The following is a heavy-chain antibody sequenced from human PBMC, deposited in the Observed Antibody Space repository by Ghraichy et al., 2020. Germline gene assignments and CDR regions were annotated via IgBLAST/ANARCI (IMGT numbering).Heavy chain of an antibody. J-gene: IGHJ6*02. CDR3: ARDGALRWNPYYYYGMDV. D-gene: IGHD1-1*01. V-gene: IGHV1-69*04. Sequence: SVKVSCKASGGTFSSYAISWVRQAPGQGLEWMGRIIPILGIANYAQKFQGRVTITADKSTSTAYMELSSLRSEDTAVYYCARDGALRWNPYYYYGMDVWGQGTTVTVSS. CDR1: GGTFSSYA. CDR2: IIPILGIA.